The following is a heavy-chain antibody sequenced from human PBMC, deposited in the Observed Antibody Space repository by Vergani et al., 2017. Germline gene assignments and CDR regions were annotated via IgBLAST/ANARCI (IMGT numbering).Heavy chain of an antibody. Sequence: QLQLQESGPGLVKPSETLSLTCTVSGGSISSGDYYWSWIRQPPGKGLEWIGYIYYSGSTYYNPSLKSRVTISVDTSKNQFSLKLSSVTAADTAVYYCGRDNEGGAFDIWGQGTMVTVSS. CDR3: GRDNEGGAFDI. V-gene: IGHV4-30-4*01. D-gene: IGHD1-1*01. J-gene: IGHJ3*02. CDR2: IYYSGST. CDR1: GGSISSGDYY.